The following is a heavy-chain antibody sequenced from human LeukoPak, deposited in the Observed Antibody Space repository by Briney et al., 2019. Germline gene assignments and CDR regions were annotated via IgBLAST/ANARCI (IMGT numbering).Heavy chain of an antibody. CDR3: ASGPDTAMVNDY. CDR1: GDPISSYY. D-gene: IGHD5-18*01. CDR2: IYTSGST. J-gene: IGHJ4*02. V-gene: IGHV4-4*07. Sequence: SETLSLTCTVSGDPISSYYWSWIRQPAGKGLEWIGRIYTSGSTNYNPSLKSRVTMSVDTSKNEFSLKLSPVTAADTAVYYCASGPDTAMVNDYWGQGTLVTVSS.